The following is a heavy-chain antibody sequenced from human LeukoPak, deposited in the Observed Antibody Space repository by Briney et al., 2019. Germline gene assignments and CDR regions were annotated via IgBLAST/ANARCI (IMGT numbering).Heavy chain of an antibody. CDR3: ATGAGPPIAAADHYYYYYSMDV. Sequence: ASVKVSCKVSGYTLTELSMHWVRQAPGKGLEWMGGFDPEDGETIYAQKFQGRVTMTEDTSTDTAYMELSSLRSEDTAVYYCATGAGPPIAAADHYYYYYSMDVWGKGTTVTVSS. V-gene: IGHV1-24*01. CDR2: FDPEDGET. D-gene: IGHD6-13*01. J-gene: IGHJ6*04. CDR1: GYTLTELS.